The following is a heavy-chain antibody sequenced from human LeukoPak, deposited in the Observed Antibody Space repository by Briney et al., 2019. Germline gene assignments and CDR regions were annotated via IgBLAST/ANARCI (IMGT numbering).Heavy chain of an antibody. CDR3: ARKWTGVDY. Sequence: GRSLRLSCAASGFTFSSYWMSWVRQAPGKGLEWVANIKQDGSDKYYVDSVKGRFTISRDNAKNSLYLQMSSLRAEDTAVYYCARKWTGVDYWGQGTLVTVSS. V-gene: IGHV3-7*01. CDR2: IKQDGSDK. D-gene: IGHD1-14*01. J-gene: IGHJ4*02. CDR1: GFTFSSYW.